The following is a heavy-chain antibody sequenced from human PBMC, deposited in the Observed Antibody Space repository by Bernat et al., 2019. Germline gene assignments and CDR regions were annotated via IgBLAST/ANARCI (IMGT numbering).Heavy chain of an antibody. J-gene: IGHJ4*02. V-gene: IGHV3-66*01. D-gene: IGHD1/OR15-1a*01. Sequence: EVQLVESGGGLVQPGGSLRLSCAASGFTVSSNYMSWVRQAPGKGLEWVSVIYSGGSTYYADSVKGRFTISRDNSKNTLYLQMNSLRAEDTAVYYCAKDAYKLAGNKIDYWGQGTLVTVSS. CDR2: IYSGGST. CDR3: AKDAYKLAGNKIDY. CDR1: GFTVSSNY.